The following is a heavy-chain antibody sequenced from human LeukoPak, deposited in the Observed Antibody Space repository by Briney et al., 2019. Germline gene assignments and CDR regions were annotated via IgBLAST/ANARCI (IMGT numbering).Heavy chain of an antibody. D-gene: IGHD3-10*01. CDR3: ARHRYYYRSGSYYGAPYYMDV. CDR1: GGSISSSSYY. V-gene: IGHV4-39*01. J-gene: IGHJ6*03. CDR2: IYYSGST. Sequence: SETLSLTCTVSGGSISSSSYYWGWIRQPPGKGLEWIGSIYYSGSTYYNPCLKSRVTISVDTSKNQFSLKLSSVTAADTAVYYCARHRYYYRSGSYYGAPYYMDVWGKGTTVTISS.